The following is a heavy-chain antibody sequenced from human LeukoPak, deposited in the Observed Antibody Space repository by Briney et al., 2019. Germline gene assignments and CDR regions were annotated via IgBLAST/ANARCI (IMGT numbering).Heavy chain of an antibody. J-gene: IGHJ4*02. Sequence: GESLKISCLASGYIFTTYWIGWVRQMPGKGLEWMGIIYPSDSDTRYNPSFQGQVTISADKSISTAYLQLSRLEASDTAIYYCARGYSSSWAFDYWGQGTLVTVSS. V-gene: IGHV5-51*01. CDR3: ARGYSSSWAFDY. CDR1: GYIFTTYW. CDR2: IYPSDSDT. D-gene: IGHD6-13*01.